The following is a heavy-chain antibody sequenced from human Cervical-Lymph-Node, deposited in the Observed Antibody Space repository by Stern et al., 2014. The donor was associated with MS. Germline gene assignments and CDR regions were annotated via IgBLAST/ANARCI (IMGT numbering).Heavy chain of an antibody. CDR1: GGTFSSYA. CDR2: IIPIFGTA. Sequence: VQLEESGAEVKKPGSSVKVSCKASGGTFSSYAISWVRQAPGQGLEWMGWIIPIFGTANYAQKFQSRVTITADESTSTAYMELSSLRSEDTAVYYYARGELKEGLVRGMDVWGQGTTVTVSS. V-gene: IGHV1-69*01. J-gene: IGHJ6*02. CDR3: ARGELKEGLVRGMDV. D-gene: IGHD1-26*01.